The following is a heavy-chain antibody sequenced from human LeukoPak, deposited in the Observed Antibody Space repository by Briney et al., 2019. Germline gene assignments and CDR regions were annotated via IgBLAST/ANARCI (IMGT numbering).Heavy chain of an antibody. CDR3: ARDRLRYYDFWSGLYYYYYMDV. V-gene: IGHV1-18*01. J-gene: IGHJ6*03. CDR1: GYTFTSYG. Sequence: GASVKVSCKASGYTFTSYGISWVRQAPGQGLEWMGWISAYNGNTNYAQKLQGRVTKTTDTSTSTAYMELRSLRSDDTAVYYCARDRLRYYDFWSGLYYYYYMDVWGKGTTVTVSS. CDR2: ISAYNGNT. D-gene: IGHD3-3*01.